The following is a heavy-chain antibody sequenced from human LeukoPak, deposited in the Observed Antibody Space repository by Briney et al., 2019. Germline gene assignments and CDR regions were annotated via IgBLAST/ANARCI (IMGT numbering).Heavy chain of an antibody. Sequence: SETLSLTCTVSGGSLSSGSYYWRWIRQPAGTGLEWLGRIYSSGTTNYNPSLKSRVTMSLDTSKNQFSLKLSSVTAADTALYYCARESDYSNNVDYWGQGTPVTVSS. D-gene: IGHD4-11*01. CDR1: GGSLSSGSYY. CDR2: IYSSGTT. CDR3: ARESDYSNNVDY. J-gene: IGHJ4*02. V-gene: IGHV4-61*02.